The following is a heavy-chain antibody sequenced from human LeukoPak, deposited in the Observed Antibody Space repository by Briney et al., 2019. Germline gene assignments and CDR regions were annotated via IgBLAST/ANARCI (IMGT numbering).Heavy chain of an antibody. V-gene: IGHV4-31*03. CDR2: IYYSGST. Sequence: SETLSLTCTVSGDSIGSSSCYWGWIRQSPGKGLEWIGYIYYSGSTYYNPSLKSRVTISVDTSKNQFSLKLSSVTAADTAVYYCARTALYYYDSSGYLFDIWGQGTMVTVSS. D-gene: IGHD3-22*01. J-gene: IGHJ3*02. CDR1: GDSIGSSSCY. CDR3: ARTALYYYDSSGYLFDI.